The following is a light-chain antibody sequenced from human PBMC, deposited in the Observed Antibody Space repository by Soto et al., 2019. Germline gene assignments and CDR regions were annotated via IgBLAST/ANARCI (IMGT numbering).Light chain of an antibody. J-gene: IGLJ1*01. V-gene: IGLV2-8*01. CDR3: SSYAGSDNPYV. CDR1: SGDVGGYDY. Sequence: HSALTQPPSASGSPGQSVTISCTGTSGDVGGYDYVSWYQQHPGKAPKLMIYEVTKRPLGVPDRFYGSKSGNTASLTVSGLQAEDEADYYCSSYAGSDNPYVFGPGNKV. CDR2: EVT.